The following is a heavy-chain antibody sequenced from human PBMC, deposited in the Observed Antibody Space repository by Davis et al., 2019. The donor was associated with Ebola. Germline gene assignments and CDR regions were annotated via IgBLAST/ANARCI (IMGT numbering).Heavy chain of an antibody. J-gene: IGHJ6*02. D-gene: IGHD2-15*01. CDR2: IYYSGST. Sequence: SETLSLTCTVSGGSISSYYWSWIRQPPGKGLEWIGYIYYSGSTNYNPSLKSQVTISVDTSKNQFSLKLSSVTAADTAVYYCARVLSHVVVVAASLRPYYYGMDVWGQGTTVTVSS. CDR1: GGSISSYY. V-gene: IGHV4-59*01. CDR3: ARVLSHVVVVAASLRPYYYGMDV.